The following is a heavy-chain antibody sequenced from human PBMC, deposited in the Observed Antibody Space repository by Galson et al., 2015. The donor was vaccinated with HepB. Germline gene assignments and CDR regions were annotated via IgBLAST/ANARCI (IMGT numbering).Heavy chain of an antibody. CDR1: GFTFSSYG. CDR3: ARELVGATTEDYFDY. J-gene: IGHJ4*02. CDR2: IWYDGSNK. Sequence: SLRLSCAASGFTFSSYGMHWVRQAPGKGLEWVAVIWYDGSNKYYADSVKGRFTISRDNSKNTLYLQMNSLRAEDTAVYYCARELVGATTEDYFDYWGQGTLVTVSS. V-gene: IGHV3-33*01. D-gene: IGHD1-26*01.